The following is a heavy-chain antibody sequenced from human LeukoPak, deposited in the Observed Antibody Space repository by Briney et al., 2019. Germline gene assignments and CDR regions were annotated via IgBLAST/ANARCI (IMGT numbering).Heavy chain of an antibody. V-gene: IGHV4-38-2*02. CDR2: IHHSGST. CDR1: GDSTSSGYY. J-gene: IGHJ1*01. CDR3: ARDSSSGYYPGLYFQH. D-gene: IGHD6-19*01. Sequence: SETLSLTCTVSGDSTSSGYYWGWIRQPPGKGLEWIGSIHHSGSTYYNPSLKSRVTMSVDTSKNQFSLKLSSVTAADTAMYYCARDSSSGYYPGLYFQHWGQGTLVTVSS.